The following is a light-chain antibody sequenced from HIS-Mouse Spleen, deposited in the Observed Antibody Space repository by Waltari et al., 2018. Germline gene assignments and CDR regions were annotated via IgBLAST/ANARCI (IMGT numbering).Light chain of an antibody. CDR2: EGS. V-gene: IGLV2-23*01. CDR1: SSYCGSYNL. J-gene: IGLJ2*01. CDR3: CSYAGSSTVV. Sequence: QSALTQPASVSGSPGQSIPISCTGTSSYCGSYNLVSWYQQHPGKAPKLMIYEGSKRPSGVSNRFSGSKSGNTASLTISGLQAEDEADYYCCSYAGSSTVVFGGGTKLTVL.